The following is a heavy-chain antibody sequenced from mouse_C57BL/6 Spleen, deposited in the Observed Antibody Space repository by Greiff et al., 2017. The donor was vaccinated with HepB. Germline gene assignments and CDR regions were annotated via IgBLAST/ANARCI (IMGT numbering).Heavy chain of an antibody. Sequence: VKLMESGAELVKPGDSVKISCKASGYAFSSYWMNWVKQRPGKGLEWIGQIYPGDGDTNDNGKLKGKATLTGDKSTSTAYMQLSSLTSEDSAVYFVAIVTGTLDYYALCYWGQGTTVTV. V-gene: IGHV1-80*01. CDR3: AIVTGTLDYYALCY. D-gene: IGHD4-1*01. CDR2: IYPGDGDT. J-gene: IGHJ4*01. CDR1: GYAFSSYW.